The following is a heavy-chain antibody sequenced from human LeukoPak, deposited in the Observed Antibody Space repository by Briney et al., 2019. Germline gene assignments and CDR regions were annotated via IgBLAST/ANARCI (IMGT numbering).Heavy chain of an antibody. D-gene: IGHD3-10*01. CDR1: GGSFSGYY. CDR3: ARHDASGIDAFDI. J-gene: IGHJ3*02. CDR2: IYYSGST. Sequence: SETLSLTCAVYGGSFSGYYWSWIRQPPGKGLEWIGTIYYSGSTYYNPSLKSRVTISVDTSKNQFSLKLSSVTAADTAVYYCARHDASGIDAFDIWGQGTMVTVSS. V-gene: IGHV4-34*01.